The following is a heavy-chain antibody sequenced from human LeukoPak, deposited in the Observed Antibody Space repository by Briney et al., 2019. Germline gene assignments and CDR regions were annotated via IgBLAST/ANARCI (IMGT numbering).Heavy chain of an antibody. CDR2: INPAGTET. J-gene: IGHJ4*02. CDR1: GFSFSAYW. CDR3: ARFGYVAAVDL. D-gene: IGHD2-15*01. V-gene: IGHV3-7*01. Sequence: GGSLGLSCAASGFSFSAYWMTWVRQAPGTGLEWVANINPAGTETYYVDPVKGRFTISRDNAKNLLYLQMNSLRAEDTAVYYCARFGYVAAVDLWGQGTLVTASS.